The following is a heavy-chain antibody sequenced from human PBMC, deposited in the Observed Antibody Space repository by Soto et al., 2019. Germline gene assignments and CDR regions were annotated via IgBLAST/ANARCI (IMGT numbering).Heavy chain of an antibody. Sequence: GASVKVSCKASGYTFTSYAMHWVRQAPGQRLEWMGWIGAYNGNTNYAQKFQGRVTMTTDTSTSTAYMELRSLRSDDTAVYYCARDSRDDYYYFGMDVWGQGTTVTVSS. J-gene: IGHJ6*02. D-gene: IGHD2-21*02. CDR1: GYTFTSYA. CDR3: ARDSRDDYYYFGMDV. V-gene: IGHV1-18*01. CDR2: IGAYNGNT.